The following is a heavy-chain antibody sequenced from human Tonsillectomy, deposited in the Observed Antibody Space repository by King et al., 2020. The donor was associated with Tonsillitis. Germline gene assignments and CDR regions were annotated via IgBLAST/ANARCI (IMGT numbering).Heavy chain of an antibody. CDR3: ARWVEEMATTQEH. J-gene: IGHJ1*01. Sequence: QLQESGSGLVKPSQTLSLTCAVSGGSISSGGYSWSWIRQPPGKGLEWIGYIYHSGSTYYNPSLKSRVTISVDRSKNQFSLKLSSVTAADTAVYYCARWVEEMATTQEHWGQGTLVTVSS. D-gene: IGHD5-24*01. CDR1: GGSISSGGYS. CDR2: IYHSGST. V-gene: IGHV4-30-2*01.